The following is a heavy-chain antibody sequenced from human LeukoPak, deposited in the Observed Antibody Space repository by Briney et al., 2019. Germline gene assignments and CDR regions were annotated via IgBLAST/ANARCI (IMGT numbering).Heavy chain of an antibody. V-gene: IGHV4-59*12. J-gene: IGHJ4*02. D-gene: IGHD4-11*01. CDR1: GGSITSYY. Sequence: SETLSLTCTVSGGSITSYYWSWIRQPPGKGLEWIAYIYYSGNTNYNPSLNSRVTMSVDTSKNQFSLKLSSVTAADTAVYYCARSRDYSNYGSFFASWGQGTLVAVSS. CDR2: IYYSGNT. CDR3: ARSRDYSNYGSFFAS.